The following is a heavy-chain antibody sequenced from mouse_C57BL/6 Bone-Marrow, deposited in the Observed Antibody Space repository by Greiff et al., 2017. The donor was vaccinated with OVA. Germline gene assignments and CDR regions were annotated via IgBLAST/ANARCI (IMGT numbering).Heavy chain of an antibody. Sequence: QVQLQQPGAELVRPGSSVKLSCKASGYTFTSYWMHWVKQRPIQGLEWIGNIYPSDSETHYNQKFKDKATLTVDKSSSTAYMQLSSLTSEDSSVYYCARYSAGYHPWAMDYWGPGTSVTVSS. D-gene: IGHD3-2*02. CDR3: ARYSAGYHPWAMDY. J-gene: IGHJ4*01. CDR1: GYTFTSYW. V-gene: IGHV1-52*01. CDR2: IYPSDSET.